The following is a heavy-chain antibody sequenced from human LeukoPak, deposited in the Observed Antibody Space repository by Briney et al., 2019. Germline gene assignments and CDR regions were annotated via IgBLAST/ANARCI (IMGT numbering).Heavy chain of an antibody. J-gene: IGHJ6*02. V-gene: IGHV3-48*02. CDR3: ARRYHGGSYYYYYGMDV. Sequence: PGGSLRLPCAASGFTISSYSMNWVRQAPGKGLEWVSYISSSSSTIYYADSVKGRFTISRDNAKNSLYLQMNSLRDEDTAVYYCARRYHGGSYYYYYGMDVWGQGTTVTVSS. CDR2: ISSSSSTI. D-gene: IGHD2-15*01. CDR1: GFTISSYS.